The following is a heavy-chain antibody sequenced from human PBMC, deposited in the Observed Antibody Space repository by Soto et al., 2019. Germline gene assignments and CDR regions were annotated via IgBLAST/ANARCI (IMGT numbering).Heavy chain of an antibody. Sequence: GGSLRLSCAASGFTFSSYSMNWVRQAPGKGLEWVSYISSSSSTIYYADSVKGRFTISRDNAKNSLYLQMNSLRAEDTAVYYCARAIQFAPPVAGTRSRPWGQGTLVTVSS. V-gene: IGHV3-48*01. CDR3: ARAIQFAPPVAGTRSRP. D-gene: IGHD6-19*01. CDR1: GFTFSSYS. J-gene: IGHJ5*02. CDR2: ISSSSSTI.